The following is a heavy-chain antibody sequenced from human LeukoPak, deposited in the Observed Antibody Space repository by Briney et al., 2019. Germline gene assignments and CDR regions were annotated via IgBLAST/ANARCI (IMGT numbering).Heavy chain of an antibody. V-gene: IGHV4-4*07. D-gene: IGHD3-9*01. CDR3: ARDDWVSFYAFDI. CDR1: GGSISSYY. J-gene: IGHJ3*02. CDR2: IYTSGST. Sequence: SETLSLTCTASGGSISSYYWSWIRQPAGKGLEWIGRIYTSGSTNYNPSLKSRVTMSVDTSKSQFSLKLSSVTAADTAVYYCARDDWVSFYAFDIWGQGTMVTVSS.